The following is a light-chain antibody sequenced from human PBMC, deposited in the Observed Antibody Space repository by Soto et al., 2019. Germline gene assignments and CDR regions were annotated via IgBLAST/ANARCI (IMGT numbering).Light chain of an antibody. J-gene: IGKJ3*01. V-gene: IGKV3-11*01. CDR1: QSVSTS. Sequence: EIVLTQSPATLSLSPGERATLSCRTSQSVSTSLAWYQQKPGQAPRLLIYDASNRATGIPARFSGSGSGTDFPLTFSSLEPEDFAVYYCQHRYNWPFTFGPGTKVDIK. CDR3: QHRYNWPFT. CDR2: DAS.